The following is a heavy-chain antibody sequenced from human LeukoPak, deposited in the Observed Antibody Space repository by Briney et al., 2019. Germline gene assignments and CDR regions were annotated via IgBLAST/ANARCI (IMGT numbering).Heavy chain of an antibody. D-gene: IGHD1-26*01. CDR1: GFTFSDYY. CDR3: ARGGSRYRINDY. J-gene: IGHJ4*02. Sequence: GGSLRLSCAASGFTFSDYYMSWIRQAPGKGLECVSYISSSGNTTYHADSVKGRFTISRDNAKNSLYLQMSSVRAEDTAVYYCARGGSRYRINDYWGQGTLVTASS. CDR2: ISSSGNTT. V-gene: IGHV3-11*04.